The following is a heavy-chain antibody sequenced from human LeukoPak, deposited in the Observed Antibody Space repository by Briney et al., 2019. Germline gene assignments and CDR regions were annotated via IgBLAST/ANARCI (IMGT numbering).Heavy chain of an antibody. CDR2: IYHSGST. CDR1: GGSISSGGYY. V-gene: IGHV4-30-2*01. Sequence: KPSETLSLTCTVSGGSISSGGYYWSWIRQPPGKGLEWIGYIYHSGSTYYNPSLKSRVTISVDRSKNQFSLKLSSVTAADMAVYYCARRWDGGPEWLMIIHSDAFDIWGQGTMVTVSS. D-gene: IGHD5-12*01. J-gene: IGHJ3*02. CDR3: ARRWDGGPEWLMIIHSDAFDI.